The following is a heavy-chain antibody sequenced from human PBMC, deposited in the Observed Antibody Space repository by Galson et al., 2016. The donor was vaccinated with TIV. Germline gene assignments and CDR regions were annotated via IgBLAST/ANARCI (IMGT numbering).Heavy chain of an antibody. CDR3: AKDALEWTVRGQLVN. CDR1: GFSFNKYA. V-gene: IGHV3-23*01. D-gene: IGHD3-10*01. CDR2: INAGGGIT. Sequence: SLRLSCAGSGFSFNKYAMSWVRQTPERGLEWISNINAGGGITNYADSVKGRFTMSRDNSKNTLYLHMNDLRGDDTAIYFCAKDALEWTVRGQLVNWGQGTAVTVSS. J-gene: IGHJ6*02.